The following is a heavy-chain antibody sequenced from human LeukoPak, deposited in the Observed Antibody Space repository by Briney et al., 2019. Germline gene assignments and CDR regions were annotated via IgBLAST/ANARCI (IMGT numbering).Heavy chain of an antibody. CDR3: VNYFQD. CDR1: GLTVSNNY. CDR2: IYSGGST. V-gene: IGHV3-53*01. Sequence: PGGSLRLSCAASGLTVSNNYMSWVRQAPGKGLEWLSVIYSGGSTYYADSVKGRFTISRDNSKNTLYLQMNSLRAEDTAVYYCVNYFQDWGQGTLVTVSS. J-gene: IGHJ1*01.